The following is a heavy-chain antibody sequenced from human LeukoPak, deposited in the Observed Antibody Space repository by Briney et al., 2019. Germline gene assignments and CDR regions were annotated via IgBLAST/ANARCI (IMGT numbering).Heavy chain of an antibody. Sequence: SETLSLTCAVYGASFSGHYWTYIRQPPGKGLEWIGESTHSGSTNYNPSLKSRVTISVDTSKNQFSLKLTCVTAADTAVYYCARGRTGAAALDFWGPGTLVTVSS. D-gene: IGHD6-13*01. CDR1: GASFSGHY. V-gene: IGHV4-34*01. J-gene: IGHJ4*02. CDR3: ARGRTGAAALDF. CDR2: STHSGST.